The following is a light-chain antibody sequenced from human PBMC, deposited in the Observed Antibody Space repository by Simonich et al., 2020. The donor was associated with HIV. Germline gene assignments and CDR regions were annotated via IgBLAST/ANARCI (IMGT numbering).Light chain of an antibody. CDR1: SSDVGSYNY. Sequence: QSALTQPRSVSGSPGQSVTILCTGTSSDVGSYNYVSWYQQHPGKAPKLMIYDVNKRPSGVPDRFSGSKSGNTASLTISGLQAEDEADYYCCSYAGTYTWVFGGGTKLTVL. CDR3: CSYAGTYTWV. J-gene: IGLJ3*02. V-gene: IGLV2-11*01. CDR2: DVN.